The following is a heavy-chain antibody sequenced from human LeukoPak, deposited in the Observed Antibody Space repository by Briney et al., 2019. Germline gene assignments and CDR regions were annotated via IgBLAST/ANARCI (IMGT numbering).Heavy chain of an antibody. Sequence: SETLSLTCAVYGGSFSGYYWSWIRQPPGKGLEWIGEINHSGSTNYNPSLKSRVTISVDTSKNQFSLKLSSVTAADTAVYYCARTYGSSWYYYYYMDVWGKGTTVTVSS. CDR1: GGSFSGYY. J-gene: IGHJ6*03. CDR2: INHSGST. D-gene: IGHD6-13*01. V-gene: IGHV4-34*01. CDR3: ARTYGSSWYYYYYMDV.